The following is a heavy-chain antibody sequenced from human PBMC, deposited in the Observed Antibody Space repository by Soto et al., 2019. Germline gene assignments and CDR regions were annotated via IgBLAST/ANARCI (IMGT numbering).Heavy chain of an antibody. Sequence: SETLSLTYTVSGGSISSGGYYWSWIRQHPGKGLEWIGYIYYSGSTYYNPSLKSRVTISVDTSKNQFSLKLSSVTAADTAVYYCARGIYAAMIVVTWFDPWGQGTLVTVSS. V-gene: IGHV4-31*03. J-gene: IGHJ5*02. CDR1: GGSISSGGYY. CDR3: ARGIYAAMIVVTWFDP. D-gene: IGHD3-22*01. CDR2: IYYSGST.